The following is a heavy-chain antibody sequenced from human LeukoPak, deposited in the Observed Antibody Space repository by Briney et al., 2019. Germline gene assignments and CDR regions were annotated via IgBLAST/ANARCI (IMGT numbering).Heavy chain of an antibody. D-gene: IGHD4-17*01. CDR2: IYPGDFDT. CDR1: GYSFTTYW. V-gene: IGHV5-51*01. J-gene: IGHJ3*02. CDR3: ARPPTTMTKLAFDI. Sequence: GESLKISCKGSGYSFTTYWIGWVRQMPGKGLEWMGVIYPGDFDTRYSPSFQGQVTISADKSTSTAYLQWSSLKASDTAMYYCARPPTTMTKLAFDIWGQGTMVTVSS.